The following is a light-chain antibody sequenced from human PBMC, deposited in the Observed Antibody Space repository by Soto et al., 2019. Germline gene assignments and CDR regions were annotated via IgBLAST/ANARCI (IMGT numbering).Light chain of an antibody. V-gene: IGLV2-8*01. Sequence: HSVLTQPPSASGSPGQSVTISCTGTSSDVGGYNYVSWYQQHPGKAPKLMIYEVSKRPSGVPDRFSGSKSGNTASLTVSGLQAEDEADYYCNSYAGSNNFLFGTGTKVTVL. CDR1: SSDVGGYNY. CDR3: NSYAGSNNFL. J-gene: IGLJ1*01. CDR2: EVS.